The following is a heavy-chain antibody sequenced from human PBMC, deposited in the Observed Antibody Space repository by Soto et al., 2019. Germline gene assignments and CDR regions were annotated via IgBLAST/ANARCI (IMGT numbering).Heavy chain of an antibody. J-gene: IGHJ6*02. CDR2: MNPNSGNT. V-gene: IGHV1-8*01. CDR3: AREDPSSSWYYYYYGMDV. D-gene: IGHD6-13*01. Sequence: GASVKVSCKASGYTFTSYDINWVRQATGQGLEWMGWMNPNSGNTGYAQKFQGRVTMTRNTSISTAYMELSSLRSEDTAVYYCAREDPSSSWYYYYYGMDVWGQGTTVTVSS. CDR1: GYTFTSYD.